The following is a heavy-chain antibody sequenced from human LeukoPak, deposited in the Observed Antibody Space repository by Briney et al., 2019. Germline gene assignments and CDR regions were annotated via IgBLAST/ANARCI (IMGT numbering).Heavy chain of an antibody. Sequence: GGSLRLSCAASGFTFSSYSMNWVRQAPGKGLEWVSSISSSSSYIYYADSVKGRFTISRDNAKNSLYLQMNSLRAEDTAVYYCARDAARSLIVVVPAATEYFQHWGLGTLVTVSS. V-gene: IGHV3-21*01. D-gene: IGHD2-2*01. CDR3: ARDAARSLIVVVPAATEYFQH. J-gene: IGHJ1*01. CDR2: ISSSSSYI. CDR1: GFTFSSYS.